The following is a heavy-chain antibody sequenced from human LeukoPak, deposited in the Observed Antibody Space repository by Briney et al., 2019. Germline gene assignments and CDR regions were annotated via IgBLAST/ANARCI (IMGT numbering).Heavy chain of an antibody. Sequence: GRSLRLSCAACGFIFSSYGMHWGRQAPGKGLEWVAVISYDGSNKYYADSVKGRFTISRDNSKNTLYLQMNSLRAEDTAVYYCAEEIRRYYFDYWGQGTPVTVSS. J-gene: IGHJ4*02. CDR1: GFIFSSYG. V-gene: IGHV3-30*18. CDR3: AEEIRRYYFDY. CDR2: ISYDGSNK.